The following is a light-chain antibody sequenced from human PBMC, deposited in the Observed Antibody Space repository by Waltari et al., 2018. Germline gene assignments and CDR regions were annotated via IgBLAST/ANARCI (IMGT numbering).Light chain of an antibody. Sequence: DIVMTQSPDSLAVSLGERATINCKSSQTVLYSSDNNNYLAWYQQKLGQPPKLLIYWASTRASGVPGRFSGSGSGTDFTLTISSLQAEDVAVYYCQQYYDTPRTFGQGTRVEIK. CDR3: QQYYDTPRT. V-gene: IGKV4-1*01. J-gene: IGKJ1*01. CDR1: QTVLYSSDNNNY. CDR2: WAS.